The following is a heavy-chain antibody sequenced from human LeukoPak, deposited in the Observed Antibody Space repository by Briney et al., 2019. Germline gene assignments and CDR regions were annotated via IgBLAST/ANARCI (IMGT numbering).Heavy chain of an antibody. CDR2: INGGDGNT. CDR1: GYTFSTYA. V-gene: IGHV1-3*01. CDR3: ARSYIVVVPAVYFDY. Sequence: GASVKVSCKTSGYTFSTYAIQWVRQAPGQRLEWMGWINGGDGNTKFSQKFQGRVTITRDTSASSSYIELSSLRSEDTAVCYCARSYIVVVPAVYFDYWGQGTLVTVSS. J-gene: IGHJ4*02. D-gene: IGHD2-2*01.